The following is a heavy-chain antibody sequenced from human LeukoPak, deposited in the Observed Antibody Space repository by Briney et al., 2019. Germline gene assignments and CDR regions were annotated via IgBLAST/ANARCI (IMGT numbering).Heavy chain of an antibody. CDR2: IYHSGST. D-gene: IGHD3-9*01. Sequence: SETLSLTCTVSGGSISSGYYWGWIRQPPGKGLEWIGSIYHSGSTYYNPPLKSRVTISVDTSKNQFFLKLSSVTAADTAVYYCARGVNYDILTEYWYFDLWGRGTLVTVSS. CDR3: ARGVNYDILTEYWYFDL. CDR1: GGSISSGYY. V-gene: IGHV4-38-2*02. J-gene: IGHJ2*01.